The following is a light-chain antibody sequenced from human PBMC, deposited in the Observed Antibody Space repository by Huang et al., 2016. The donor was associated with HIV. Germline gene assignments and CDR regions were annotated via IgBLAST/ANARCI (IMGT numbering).Light chain of an antibody. Sequence: DIQMTQSPLSLSASVGDRVTITCRASQGIRNSLAWYQQKPGKAPKLLVYAASRLESGVPSWFSGSGSGTNFTLTISSLQPEDFATYYCQQYHSRWTFGQGTKVEIK. V-gene: IGKV1-NL1*01. CDR3: QQYHSRWT. CDR2: AAS. CDR1: QGIRNS. J-gene: IGKJ1*01.